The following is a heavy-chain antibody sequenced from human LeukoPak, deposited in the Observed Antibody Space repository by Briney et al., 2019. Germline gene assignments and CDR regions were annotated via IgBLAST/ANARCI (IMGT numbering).Heavy chain of an antibody. J-gene: IGHJ2*01. CDR3: AKDYWDGGNVWYFDL. Sequence: GGSLRLSCAASGFTFSSYGMHWVRQAPGKGLEWVAVISYDGSNKYYADSVKGRFTISRDNSKNTLYLQMNSLRAEDTAVYYCAKDYWDGGNVWYFDLWGRGTLVTVSS. CDR2: ISYDGSNK. CDR1: GFTFSSYG. V-gene: IGHV3-30*18. D-gene: IGHD4-23*01.